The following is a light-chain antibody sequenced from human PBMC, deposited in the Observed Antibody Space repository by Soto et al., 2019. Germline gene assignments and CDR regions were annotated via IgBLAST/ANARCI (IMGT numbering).Light chain of an antibody. CDR1: QSVSSNY. CDR2: GAS. Sequence: EIVLTQSPGTVSLSPGERATLSCRASQSVSSNYLAWYQQKPGQAPRLLIYGASSRATGIPDRFSGSGSGTDFTLTISRLGPEDFAVYYCQQYGGLPRTFGQGTKVEI. J-gene: IGKJ1*01. V-gene: IGKV3-20*01. CDR3: QQYGGLPRT.